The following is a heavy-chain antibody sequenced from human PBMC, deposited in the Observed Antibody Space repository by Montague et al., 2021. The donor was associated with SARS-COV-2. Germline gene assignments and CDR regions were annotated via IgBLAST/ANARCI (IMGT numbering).Heavy chain of an antibody. CDR3: ARGTSTINMIVVVITGIGYYLDY. Sequence: SETLSLTCAVSGGSFNDYQWSWIRQPPGKGLEWVGEINYRGSTNHNPSXXSRVTISVDTSKNQFSLKLSSVTAADTAVYYCARGTSTINMIVVVITGIGYYLDYWGQGTLVTVSS. CDR1: GGSFNDYQ. J-gene: IGHJ4*02. V-gene: IGHV4-34*01. D-gene: IGHD3-22*01. CDR2: INYRGST.